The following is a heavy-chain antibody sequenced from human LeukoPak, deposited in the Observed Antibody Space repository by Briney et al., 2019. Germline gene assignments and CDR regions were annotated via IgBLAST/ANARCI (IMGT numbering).Heavy chain of an antibody. Sequence: PSETLSLTCAVYGGSFSGYYWSWIRQPPGKGLEWIGEINHSGSTNYNPSLKSRVTISVDTSKNQFSLKLSSVTAADTAVYYCARGPPLLWFGELFAYGMDVWGQGTTVTVSS. V-gene: IGHV4-34*01. D-gene: IGHD3-10*01. CDR2: INHSGST. J-gene: IGHJ6*02. CDR3: ARGPPLLWFGELFAYGMDV. CDR1: GGSFSGYY.